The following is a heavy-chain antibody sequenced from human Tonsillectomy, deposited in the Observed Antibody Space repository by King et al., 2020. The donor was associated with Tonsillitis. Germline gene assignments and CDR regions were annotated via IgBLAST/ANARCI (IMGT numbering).Heavy chain of an antibody. J-gene: IGHJ1*01. CDR3: TTFAAPEYGDYGAY. Sequence: VQLVESGGGLVQPGGSLKLSCAASGFPFSGSAMHWVRQTSGKGLEWVGRIRSKPNSYATAYAASVTGRFTISRDDSKNTAYLQMNSLKTEDTAVYYCTTFAAPEYGDYGAYWGQGTLVTVSS. CDR2: IRSKPNSYAT. D-gene: IGHD4-17*01. V-gene: IGHV3-73*02. CDR1: GFPFSGSA.